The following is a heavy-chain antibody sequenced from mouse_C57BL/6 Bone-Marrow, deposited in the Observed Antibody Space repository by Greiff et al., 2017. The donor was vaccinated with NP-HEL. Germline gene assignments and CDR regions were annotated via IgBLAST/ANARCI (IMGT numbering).Heavy chain of an antibody. CDR2: IYPGSGST. V-gene: IGHV1-55*01. CDR3: ARVITTVVASFDY. J-gene: IGHJ2*01. D-gene: IGHD1-1*01. CDR1: GYTFTSYW. Sequence: QVQLQQPGAELVKPGASVKMSCKASGYTFTSYWITWVKQRPGQGLEWIGDIYPGSGSTNYNEKFKSKATLTVDTSSSTAYMQLSSLTSEDSAVYYCARVITTVVASFDYWGKGTTLTVSS.